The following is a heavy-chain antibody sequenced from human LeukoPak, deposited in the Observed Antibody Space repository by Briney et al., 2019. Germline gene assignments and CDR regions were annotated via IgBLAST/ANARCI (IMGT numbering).Heavy chain of an antibody. CDR2: ITGSGGNT. J-gene: IGHJ4*02. Sequence: GGSLRLSCAASGFTFSNYAMSWVRQAPGEGLELVSAITGSGGNTYYADSVKGRFTISRDNSKNTVFLQMNSLRAEDTAVYYCAKWGDYDVLTGYYVSDYWGQGTLVTVSS. CDR1: GFTFSNYA. V-gene: IGHV3-23*01. D-gene: IGHD3-9*01. CDR3: AKWGDYDVLTGYYVSDY.